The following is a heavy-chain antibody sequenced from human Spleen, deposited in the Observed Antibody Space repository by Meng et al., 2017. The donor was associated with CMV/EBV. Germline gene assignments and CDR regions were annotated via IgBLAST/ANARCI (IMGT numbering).Heavy chain of an antibody. Sequence: ALLVEVGGGLVPPGGSLRLSCAGSGFSISDFWMSWVRQAPGKGLEWVASIKGDGSEQHYVDSVKGRYTISRDNSKNSLYLQINSLRVEDTAVYYCRDGHYSGRWGQGTLVTVSS. J-gene: IGHJ4*02. V-gene: IGHV3-7*02. CDR1: GFSISDFW. CDR3: RDGHYSGR. CDR2: IKGDGSEQ. D-gene: IGHD2-21*01.